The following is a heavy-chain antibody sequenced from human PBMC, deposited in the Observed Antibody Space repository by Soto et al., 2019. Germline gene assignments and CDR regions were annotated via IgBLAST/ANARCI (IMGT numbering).Heavy chain of an antibody. J-gene: IGHJ4*02. V-gene: IGHV2-5*02. CDR2: IYWDNDK. D-gene: IGHD3-16*01. Sequence: QITLKESGPTLVKPTQTLTLTCTVSGFSLNPYGVGVGWIRQPPGKALEWLALIYWDNDKRYSPSLKSRLTITKDTPKNQVVLTMTNMDPVDAGTYYCARALGSWGAYYYDYWGQGTLITVSS. CDR1: GFSLNPYGVG. CDR3: ARALGSWGAYYYDY.